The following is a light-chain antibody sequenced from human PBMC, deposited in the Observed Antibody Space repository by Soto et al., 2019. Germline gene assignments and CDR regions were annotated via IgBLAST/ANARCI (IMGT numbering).Light chain of an antibody. Sequence: QSVLTQPASGSGSPGQSITISCTGTSSDVGSYNLVSWYPQHPGKAPKPMIYEGSKRPSGVSNRFSGSKSGNTASLTISGLQAEDEADYYCCSYAGSSTYVFGTGTKVTVL. CDR1: SSDVGSYNL. J-gene: IGLJ1*01. CDR2: EGS. V-gene: IGLV2-23*01. CDR3: CSYAGSSTYV.